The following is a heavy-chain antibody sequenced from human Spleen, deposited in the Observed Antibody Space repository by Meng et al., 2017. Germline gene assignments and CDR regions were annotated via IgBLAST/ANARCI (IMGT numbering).Heavy chain of an antibody. CDR1: GFTFSNYA. Sequence: GGSLRLSCAASGFTFSNYAMSWVRQAPGKGLEWVSSISGSSTYINYADSVKGRFTISRDNAKKSLYLEMNSLRAEDTALYYCARDLQYGPPFDLWGQGTMVTVSS. CDR2: ISGSSTYI. CDR3: ARDLQYGPPFDL. J-gene: IGHJ3*01. D-gene: IGHD2/OR15-2a*01. V-gene: IGHV3-21*01.